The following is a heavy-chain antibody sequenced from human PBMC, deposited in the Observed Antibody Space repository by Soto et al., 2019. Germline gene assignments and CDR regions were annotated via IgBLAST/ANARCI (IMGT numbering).Heavy chain of an antibody. D-gene: IGHD2-15*01. CDR2: IKSKTDGGTT. CDR3: TTVIGYCSGGSCSVYYYYMDV. V-gene: IGHV3-15*01. J-gene: IGHJ6*03. Sequence: GGSLRLSCAASGFTFSNAWMSWVRQAPGKGLEWVGRIKSKTDGGTTDYAAPVKGRFTISRDDSKNTLYLQMNSLKTEDTAVYYCTTVIGYCSGGSCSVYYYYMDVWGKGTTVTVSS. CDR1: GFTFSNAW.